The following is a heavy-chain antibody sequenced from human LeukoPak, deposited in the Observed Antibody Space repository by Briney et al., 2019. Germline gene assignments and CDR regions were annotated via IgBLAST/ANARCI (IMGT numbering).Heavy chain of an antibody. Sequence: SVKVSCKASGGTFSSYAISWVRQAPGQGLEWMGRIIPILGIANYAQKFQGRVTITADKSTSTAYMELSSLRSEDTAVYYCARGRNDYYGSGSYPRTIYYYYSMDVWGQGTTVTVSS. D-gene: IGHD3-10*01. CDR1: GGTFSSYA. CDR3: ARGRNDYYGSGSYPRTIYYYYSMDV. J-gene: IGHJ6*02. V-gene: IGHV1-69*04. CDR2: IIPILGIA.